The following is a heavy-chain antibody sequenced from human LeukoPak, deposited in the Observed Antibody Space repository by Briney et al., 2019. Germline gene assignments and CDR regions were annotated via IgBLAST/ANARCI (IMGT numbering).Heavy chain of an antibody. J-gene: IGHJ3*02. Sequence: SETLSLTCTVSGVSISSYYWSWIRQPPGKGLEWIGYIYYSGSTNYNPSLKSRVTISVDTSKNQFSLKLSSVTAADTAVYYCARVEPLAGTTVAFDIWGQGTMVTVSS. D-gene: IGHD1-1*01. CDR1: GVSISSYY. V-gene: IGHV4-59*01. CDR3: ARVEPLAGTTVAFDI. CDR2: IYYSGST.